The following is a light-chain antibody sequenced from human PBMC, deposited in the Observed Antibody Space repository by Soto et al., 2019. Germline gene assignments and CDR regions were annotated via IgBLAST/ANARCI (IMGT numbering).Light chain of an antibody. J-gene: IGKJ4*01. CDR3: MQLLHPPLT. CDR2: LAS. V-gene: IGKV2-28*01. CDR1: QSLLHTNGYNY. Sequence: DVVMTQSPLSLPVTPGEPTSISCRSSQSLLHTNGYNYLAWFLQKAGQSPQLLIYLASSRASGVLDRFSGSGSGTDFTLEISSVEAEDVGIYYCMQLLHPPLTFGGGTKVEIK.